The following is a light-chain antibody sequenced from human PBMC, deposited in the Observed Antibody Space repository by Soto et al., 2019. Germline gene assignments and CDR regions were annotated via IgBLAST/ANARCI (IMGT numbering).Light chain of an antibody. J-gene: IGLJ1*01. CDR2: DVS. Sequence: QSALTQPASVSGSPGQSITISCTGSTSDVDGYNSVSWYQQHPGKAPKLLIFDVSNRPSGVSNRFSGSKSGNTASLTISGLQAEDEADYYCSSDTSSNTWVFGTGTKLTVL. CDR3: SSDTSSNTWV. CDR1: TSDVDGYNS. V-gene: IGLV2-14*01.